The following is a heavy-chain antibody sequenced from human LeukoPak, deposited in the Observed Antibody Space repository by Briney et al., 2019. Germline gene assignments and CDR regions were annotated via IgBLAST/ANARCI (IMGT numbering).Heavy chain of an antibody. CDR1: GFTFSSYG. CDR3: AKATYYYDSSHIQH. J-gene: IGHJ1*01. Sequence: PGRSLRLSCAASGFTFSSYGMHWVRQAPGKGLEWVAVISYDGSNKYYADSVKGRFTISRDNSKNTLYLQMNSLRAEDTAVYYCAKATYYYDSSHIQHWGQGTLVTVSS. CDR2: ISYDGSNK. V-gene: IGHV3-30*18. D-gene: IGHD3-22*01.